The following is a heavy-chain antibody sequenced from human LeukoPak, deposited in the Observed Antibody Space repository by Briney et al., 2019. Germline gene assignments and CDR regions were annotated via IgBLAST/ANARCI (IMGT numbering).Heavy chain of an antibody. Sequence: ASVKVSCKASGYTFTGYYMHWVRQAPGQGLEWMGWINPNSGGTNYAQKFQGRVTMTRDTSIITAYMELSRLRFDDTAVYYCARDRGIAAPHNWFDPWGQGTLVTVSS. D-gene: IGHD6-13*01. J-gene: IGHJ5*02. CDR3: ARDRGIAAPHNWFDP. V-gene: IGHV1-2*02. CDR1: GYTFTGYY. CDR2: INPNSGGT.